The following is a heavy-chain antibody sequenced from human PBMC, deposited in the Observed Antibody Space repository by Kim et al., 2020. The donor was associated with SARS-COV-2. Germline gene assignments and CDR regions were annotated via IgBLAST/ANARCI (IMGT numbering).Heavy chain of an antibody. V-gene: IGHV4-59*13. CDR2: IQNSGIT. D-gene: IGHD2-8*01. Sequence: SETLSLTCTVSGGSISGYNWNWIRQPPGKGLEWIANIQNSGITNYNPSLESRVTILVDTSKNQFSLKLRSVTAADTAVYYCARRMRMGTVVPNSDNWFDPWGQGTLVTVSS. J-gene: IGHJ5*02. CDR3: ARRMRMGTVVPNSDNWFDP. CDR1: GGSISGYN.